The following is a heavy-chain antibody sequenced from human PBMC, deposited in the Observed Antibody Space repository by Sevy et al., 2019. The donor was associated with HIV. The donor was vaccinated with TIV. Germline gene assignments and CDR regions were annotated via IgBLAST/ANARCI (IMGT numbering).Heavy chain of an antibody. Sequence: ASVKVSCKISGYTLREFPIHWVRQAPEKGVAWMGGFDENGEALYAQKFQGRVTLTEDTSIETAYMELSSLRSEDSAMYYCATDIIVGRAYWGKGTRVTAPQ. J-gene: IGHJ4*02. V-gene: IGHV1-24*01. CDR2: FDENGEA. D-gene: IGHD3-10*01. CDR1: GYTLREFP. CDR3: ATDIIVGRAY.